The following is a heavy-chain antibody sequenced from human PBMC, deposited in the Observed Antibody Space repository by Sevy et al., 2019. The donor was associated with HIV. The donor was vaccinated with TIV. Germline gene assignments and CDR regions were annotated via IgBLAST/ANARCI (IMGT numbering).Heavy chain of an antibody. CDR3: AREARNSISRYYFDY. Sequence: SETLSLTCSVSGDSIRSYYWSWIRQPPGKGLEWIGYTYHSGSTNYNPSLESRVTISVDTSKNQFSLKLRSVTAADTAVYYCAREARNSISRYYFDYWGQGALVTVSS. CDR2: TYHSGST. CDR1: GDSIRSYY. D-gene: IGHD2-2*01. J-gene: IGHJ4*02. V-gene: IGHV4-59*01.